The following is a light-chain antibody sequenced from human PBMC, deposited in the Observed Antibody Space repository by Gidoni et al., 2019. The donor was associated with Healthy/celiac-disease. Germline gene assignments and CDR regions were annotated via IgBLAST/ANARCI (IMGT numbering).Light chain of an antibody. CDR2: DKN. V-gene: IGLV1-51*01. Sequence: QSVLTQPPSVSAAPGQKVTISCSGSSSNIGKNYVSWYQQLPGTAPKLLIYDKNKRPSGIPDRFSGSKSGTSATLGITGLQTGDEADYYCGTWDSSLSAGVVFGGGTKLTVL. J-gene: IGLJ2*01. CDR3: GTWDSSLSAGVV. CDR1: SSNIGKNY.